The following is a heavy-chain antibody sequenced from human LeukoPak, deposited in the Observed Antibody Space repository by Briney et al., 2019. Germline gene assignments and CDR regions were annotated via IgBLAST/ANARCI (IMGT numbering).Heavy chain of an antibody. CDR1: GFTFSSYA. J-gene: IGHJ4*02. Sequence: GGSLRLSCAASGFTFSSYAMHWVRQAPGKGLEWVAFIRYDGSNKYYADSVKGRFTISRDNSKNTLYLQMNSLRAEDTAVYYCAKSTIDSSGYFGGPIDYWGQGTLVTVSS. CDR2: IRYDGSNK. D-gene: IGHD3-22*01. V-gene: IGHV3-30*02. CDR3: AKSTIDSSGYFGGPIDY.